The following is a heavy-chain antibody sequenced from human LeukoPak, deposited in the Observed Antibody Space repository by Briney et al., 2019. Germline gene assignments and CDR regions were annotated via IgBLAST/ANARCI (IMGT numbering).Heavy chain of an antibody. CDR2: IRYDGSNK. CDR1: GFTFSSYG. J-gene: IGHJ4*02. Sequence: PGGSLRLSCAASGFTFSSYGMHWVRQAPGKGLEWVAFIRYDGSNKYYADSVKGRFTISRDNSKNTLYLQMNSLRAEDTAVYYCAKDAPGLLGRNFDYWGQGALVTVSS. D-gene: IGHD7-27*01. CDR3: AKDAPGLLGRNFDY. V-gene: IGHV3-30*02.